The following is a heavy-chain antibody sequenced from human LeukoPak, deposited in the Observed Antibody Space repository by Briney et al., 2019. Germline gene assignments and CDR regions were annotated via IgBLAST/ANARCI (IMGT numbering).Heavy chain of an antibody. D-gene: IGHD6-25*01. Sequence: PRGSLRLSCAASGFTFSDYWMHWVRQGPGKGPEWLSRTKKEGRDTFYADAAKGRFTASRDNAKNTLYLQVTNVRPDDTAVYYCARGGYSGSYYRFSWGQGTVVSVAS. CDR1: GFTFSDYW. CDR2: TKKEGRDT. J-gene: IGHJ4*02. V-gene: IGHV3-74*01. CDR3: ARGGYSGSYYRFS.